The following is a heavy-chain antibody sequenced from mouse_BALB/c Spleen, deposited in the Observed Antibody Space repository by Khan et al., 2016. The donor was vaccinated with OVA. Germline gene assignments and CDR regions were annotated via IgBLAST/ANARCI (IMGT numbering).Heavy chain of an antibody. D-gene: IGHD2-1*01. J-gene: IGHJ3*01. CDR1: GYTFTNYG. V-gene: IGHV9-3-1*01. Sequence: QIQLVQSGPELKKPGETVKISCKASGYTFTNYGMNWVKQAPGKGLKWMGWINTYTGEPTYADDFKGRFAFSLETSASTAYLQINNLKNEDTATYFCAGSNCNYWFAYWGQGTLVTVSA. CDR3: AGSNCNYWFAY. CDR2: INTYTGEP.